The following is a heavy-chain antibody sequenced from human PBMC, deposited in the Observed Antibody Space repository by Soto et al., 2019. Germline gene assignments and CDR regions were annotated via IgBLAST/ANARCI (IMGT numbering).Heavy chain of an antibody. CDR3: ARATGADKEDY. D-gene: IGHD3-10*01. J-gene: IGHJ4*02. V-gene: IGHV3-7*04. CDR2: MNEYGSER. CDR1: GFIFSSYW. Sequence: EVQLVESGGGLVQPGGSLRLSCSASGFIFSSYWMSWLRQAPGKGLEWVASMNEYGSERYYVDSVKGRFTISRHNAKNSLYLQMNSMRAEDTAVYSCARATGADKEDYWGQGTLVTVSS.